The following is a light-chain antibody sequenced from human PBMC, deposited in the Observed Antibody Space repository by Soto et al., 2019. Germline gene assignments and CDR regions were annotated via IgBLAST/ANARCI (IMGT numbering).Light chain of an antibody. CDR1: QSISTD. Sequence: EIVMTQSPATLSVSPGERATLSCRASQSISTDVAWYQQKPGQAPRLLIYGASNRATGIPVRFSGSGSGTDFTLTISSLEPEDFAVYYCQQRSTWPPFSFGPGTKVDIK. J-gene: IGKJ3*01. CDR2: GAS. CDR3: QQRSTWPPFS. V-gene: IGKV3-11*01.